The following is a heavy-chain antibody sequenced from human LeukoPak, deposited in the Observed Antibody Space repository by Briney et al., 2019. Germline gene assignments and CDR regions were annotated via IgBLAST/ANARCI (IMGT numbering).Heavy chain of an antibody. CDR1: GGSISSSSYS. D-gene: IGHD1-26*01. CDR3: ARLNPVGALYYFDY. Sequence: SETLSLTCTVSGGSISSSSYSWGWIRQPPGKGLEWIGSIYYSGSTYYNPSLKSRVTISVDTSKNQFSLKLSSVTAADTAVYYCARLNPVGALYYFDYWGQGTLVTVSS. V-gene: IGHV4-39*01. CDR2: IYYSGST. J-gene: IGHJ4*02.